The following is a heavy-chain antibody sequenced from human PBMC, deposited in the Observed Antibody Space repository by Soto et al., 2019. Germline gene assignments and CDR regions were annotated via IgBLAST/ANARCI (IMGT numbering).Heavy chain of an antibody. CDR2: ISGSGGST. CDR1: GFNFSSYA. Sequence: GGSLRLSCAASGFNFSSYAMSWVRQAPGKGLEWVSAISGSGGSTYSADAVKGQFTISIDNSTNTLYLQMNSLRAEDTAVYYCAKAPATHTPPRLKNYFYYWGQGTLVTVSS. V-gene: IGHV3-23*01. D-gene: IGHD2-2*01. J-gene: IGHJ4*02. CDR3: AKAPATHTPPRLKNYFYY.